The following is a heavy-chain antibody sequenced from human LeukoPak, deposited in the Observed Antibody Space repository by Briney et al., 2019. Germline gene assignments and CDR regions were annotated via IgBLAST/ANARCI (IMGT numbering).Heavy chain of an antibody. V-gene: IGHV4-59*01. CDR2: IYYSGST. J-gene: IGHJ4*02. CDR1: GGSISSYY. D-gene: IGHD3-9*01. CDR3: ARGLPARYFDWLSNLDY. Sequence: PLETLSLTCTVSGGSISSYYWSWIRQPPGKGLEWIGYIYYSGSTNYNPSLKSRVTISVDTSKNQFSLKLSSVTAADTAVYYCARGLPARYFDWLSNLDYWGQGTLVTVSS.